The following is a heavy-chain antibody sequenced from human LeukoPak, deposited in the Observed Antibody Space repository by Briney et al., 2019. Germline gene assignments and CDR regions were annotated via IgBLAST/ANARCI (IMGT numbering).Heavy chain of an antibody. CDR3: ARMSSGYRYYFDY. J-gene: IGHJ4*02. Sequence: SETLSLTCTVSGGSLSSYYWSWLRQPPGKGLEWIGYIYYSGSTNYNPSLKSRVTISVDTSKNQFSLKLSSVTAADTAVYYCARMSSGYRYYFDYWGQGTLVTVSS. D-gene: IGHD3-22*01. V-gene: IGHV4-59*01. CDR2: IYYSGST. CDR1: GGSLSSYY.